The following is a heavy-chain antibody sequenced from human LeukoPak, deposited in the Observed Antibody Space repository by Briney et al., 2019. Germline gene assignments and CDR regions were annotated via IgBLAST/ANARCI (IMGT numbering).Heavy chain of an antibody. Sequence: PGGSLRLSCAASGFAFSSYNMKWVRQAPGKGLEWVSFISTTSTYIYYADSMKGGFTVFSDTSKNLLYLQMDSLRVEDTAVYYGARAGTCSSTSCDGGIEYWGQGTQVTVSS. CDR2: ISTTSTYI. CDR1: GFAFSSYN. CDR3: ARAGTCSSTSCDGGIEY. D-gene: IGHD2-2*01. J-gene: IGHJ4*02. V-gene: IGHV3-21*06.